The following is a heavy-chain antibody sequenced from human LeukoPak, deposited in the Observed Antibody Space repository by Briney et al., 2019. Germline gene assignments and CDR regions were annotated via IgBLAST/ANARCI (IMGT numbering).Heavy chain of an antibody. J-gene: IGHJ3*02. V-gene: IGHV3-20*04. CDR3: ARAVGGSYVDAFDI. Sequence: GGSLRLSCAASGFTFDDYGMSWVRQAPGKGLEWVSGINWNGGSTGYADSVNGRFTISRDNAKNSLYLQMNSLRAEDTALYYCARAVGGSYVDAFDIWGQGTMVTVSS. D-gene: IGHD1-26*01. CDR2: INWNGGST. CDR1: GFTFDDYG.